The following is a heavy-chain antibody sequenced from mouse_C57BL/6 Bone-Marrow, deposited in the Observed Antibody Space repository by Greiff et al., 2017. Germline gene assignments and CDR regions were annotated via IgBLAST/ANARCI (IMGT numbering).Heavy chain of an antibody. J-gene: IGHJ4*01. CDR2: IHPNSGST. CDR3: ARRGDYDGQVYAMDY. Sequence: QVQLQQPGAELVKPGASVKLSCKASGYTFTSYWMHWVKQRPGQGLEWIGMIHPNSGSTNYNEKFKSKATLTVDKSSSTAYMQLSSLTSEDSAVYYYARRGDYDGQVYAMDYWGQGTSVTVSS. V-gene: IGHV1-64*01. CDR1: GYTFTSYW. D-gene: IGHD2-4*01.